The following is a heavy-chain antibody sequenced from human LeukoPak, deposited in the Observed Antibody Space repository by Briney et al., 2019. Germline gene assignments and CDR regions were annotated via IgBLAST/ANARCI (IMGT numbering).Heavy chain of an antibody. J-gene: IGHJ3*02. CDR1: GFTFSNYN. V-gene: IGHV3-21*01. D-gene: IGHD2-15*01. CDR2: ISARSSSI. Sequence: GGSLRLSCAASGFTFSNYNMDWVRQAPGKGLEWVSSISARSSSIYYADSVKGRFAVSRGDAKKSLYLQMNSLRAEDTAVYYCAIVKYCSGGSCFAYGIWGQGTMVTVSS. CDR3: AIVKYCSGGSCFAYGI.